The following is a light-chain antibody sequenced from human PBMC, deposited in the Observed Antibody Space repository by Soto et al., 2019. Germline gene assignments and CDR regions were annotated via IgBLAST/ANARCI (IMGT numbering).Light chain of an antibody. Sequence: EIVMTQSPATLSVSPGERATLSCRASQSVSSNLVWYQQKPGQAPSLLIYGASTRATGIPARLSGSGSGTEFTLTISSLQSEDFAVYYCQQYSNWPETFGQGTKLEIK. J-gene: IGKJ2*01. CDR1: QSVSSN. V-gene: IGKV3-15*01. CDR2: GAS. CDR3: QQYSNWPET.